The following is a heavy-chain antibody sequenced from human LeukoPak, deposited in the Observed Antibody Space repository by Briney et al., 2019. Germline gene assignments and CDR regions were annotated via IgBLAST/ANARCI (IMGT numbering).Heavy chain of an antibody. J-gene: IGHJ4*02. D-gene: IGHD3-10*01. CDR1: GGSISGYY. CDR3: ARRHGAYGSGSYYDY. Sequence: PSETLSLTCTVSGGSISGYYWSWIRQPPGKGLEWIGEINHSGSTNYNPSLKSRVTISVDTSKNQFSLKLSSVTAADTAVYYCARRHGAYGSGSYYDYWGQGTLVTVSS. CDR2: INHSGST. V-gene: IGHV4-34*01.